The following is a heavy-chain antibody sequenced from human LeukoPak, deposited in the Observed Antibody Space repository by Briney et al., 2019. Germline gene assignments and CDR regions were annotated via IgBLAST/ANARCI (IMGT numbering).Heavy chain of an antibody. CDR3: ARRVRELRYFDWLSNRWYFDY. V-gene: IGHV4-34*01. CDR1: GGSFSGYY. CDR2: INHSGST. Sequence: PSETLSLTCAVYGGSFSGYYWSWIRQPPGKGLEWIGEINHSGSTNYNPSLKSRVTISVDTSKNQFSLKLSSVTAADTAVYYCARRVRELRYFDWLSNRWYFDYWGQGTLVTVSS. J-gene: IGHJ4*02. D-gene: IGHD3-9*01.